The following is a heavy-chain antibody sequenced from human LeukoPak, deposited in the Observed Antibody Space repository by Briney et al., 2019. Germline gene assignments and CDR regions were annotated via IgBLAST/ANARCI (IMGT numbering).Heavy chain of an antibody. CDR3: ARDSGIWKYFQH. CDR2: INPSGGST. V-gene: IGHV1-46*01. J-gene: IGHJ1*01. CDR1: GYTFTSYY. Sequence: ASVKVSCKASGYTFTSYYMHWVRQAPGQGLEWMGIINPSGGSTSYAQRFQGRVTMTRDTSTSTVYMELSSLRSEDTAVYYCARDSGIWKYFQHWGQGTLVTVSS. D-gene: IGHD3-10*01.